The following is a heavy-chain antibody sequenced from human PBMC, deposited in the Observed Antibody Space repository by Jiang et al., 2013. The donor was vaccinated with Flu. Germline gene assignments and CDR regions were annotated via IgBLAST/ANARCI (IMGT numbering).Heavy chain of an antibody. CDR2: IDPSDSYT. J-gene: IGHJ5*02. D-gene: IGHD3-16*02. V-gene: IGHV5-10-1*01. CDR1: GYSFTSYW. Sequence: GAEVKKPGESLKISCKGSGYSFTSYWISWVRQMPGEGLEWMGKIDPSDSYTNYSPSFQGHVTISVDKSISTAYLQWNSLKASDTAMYYCARHTFGGVIVIPGGDNWFDPWGQGTLVTVSS. CDR3: ARHTFGGVIVIPGGDNWFDP.